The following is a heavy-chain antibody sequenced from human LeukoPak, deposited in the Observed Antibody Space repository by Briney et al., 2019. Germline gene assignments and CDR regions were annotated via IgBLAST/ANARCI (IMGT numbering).Heavy chain of an antibody. CDR2: ISSSSSYI. D-gene: IGHD2-2*02. V-gene: IGHV3-21*01. J-gene: IGHJ4*02. CDR1: GFTFSSYS. Sequence: PGGSLRLSCAASGFTFSSYSMNWVRQAPGKGLEWVSSISSSSSYIYYADSVKGRFTISRGNAKNSLYLQMNSLRAEDTAVYYCARENHVPAAIRSYYFDYWGQGTLVTVSS. CDR3: ARENHVPAAIRSYYFDY.